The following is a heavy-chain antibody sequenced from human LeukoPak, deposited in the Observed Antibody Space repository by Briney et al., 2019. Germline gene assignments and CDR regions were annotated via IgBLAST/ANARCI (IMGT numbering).Heavy chain of an antibody. Sequence: GGSLRLSCAASGFTFDDYAMHWVRQVPGKGLEWVSLISGDGVNTYYGDSVKGRFTISRDNSKNSLYLQMNGLRTEDTAFYYCAKDIRSWTTLYYFFYYGMDVWGQGTTVTVSS. D-gene: IGHD3/OR15-3a*01. J-gene: IGHJ6*02. CDR2: ISGDGVNT. CDR1: GFTFDDYA. V-gene: IGHV3-43*02. CDR3: AKDIRSWTTLYYFFYYGMDV.